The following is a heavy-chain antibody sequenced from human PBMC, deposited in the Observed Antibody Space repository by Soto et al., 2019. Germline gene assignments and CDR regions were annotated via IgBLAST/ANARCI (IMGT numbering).Heavy chain of an antibody. Sequence: SVKVSCKASGGTFSSYAISWVRQAPGQGLEWMGGIIPIFGTANYAQKSQGRVTITADESTSTAYMELSSLRSEDTAVYYCARDGAYCGGDCYNWFDPWGQGTLVTVSS. CDR1: GGTFSSYA. CDR3: ARDGAYCGGDCYNWFDP. CDR2: IIPIFGTA. D-gene: IGHD2-21*02. V-gene: IGHV1-69*01. J-gene: IGHJ5*02.